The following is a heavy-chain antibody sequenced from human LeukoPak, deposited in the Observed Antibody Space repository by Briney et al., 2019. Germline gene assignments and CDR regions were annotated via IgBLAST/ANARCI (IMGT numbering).Heavy chain of an antibody. J-gene: IGHJ4*02. CDR1: GGSFSGYY. Sequence: SETLSLTCAVYGGSFSGYYWSWIRQPPGKGLEWIGEINHSGSTNYNPSLKSRVTISVDTSKNQFSLKLSSVTAADTAVYYCARGLLSYDIWRYDYWGQGTLVTVSP. CDR3: ARGLLSYDIWRYDY. CDR2: INHSGST. D-gene: IGHD3-3*01. V-gene: IGHV4-34*01.